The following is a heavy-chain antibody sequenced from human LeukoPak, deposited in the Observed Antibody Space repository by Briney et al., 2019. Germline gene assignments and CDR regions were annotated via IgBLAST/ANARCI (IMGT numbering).Heavy chain of an antibody. CDR2: ISWNSGII. J-gene: IGHJ4*02. Sequence: GGSLRLSCAASRFSFDDYAMYWVRQAPGKGLEWVSGISWNSGIIEYADSVKGRFTISRDNAKNSLYLQMNSLRAEGTALYFCAKVYGYSYGYFDSWGQGTLVTVSS. CDR1: RFSFDDYA. V-gene: IGHV3-9*01. CDR3: AKVYGYSYGYFDS. D-gene: IGHD5-18*01.